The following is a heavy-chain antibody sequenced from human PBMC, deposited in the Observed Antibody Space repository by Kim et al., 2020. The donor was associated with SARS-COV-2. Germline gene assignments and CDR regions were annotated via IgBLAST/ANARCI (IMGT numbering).Heavy chain of an antibody. Sequence: SVKVSCKASGGTFSSYAISWVRQAPGQGLEWMGGIIPIFGTANYAQKFQGRVTITADESTSTAYMELSSLRSEDTAVYYCARSRVGWSVSIAAAGTATINWFDPWGQGTLVTVSS. CDR3: ARSRVGWSVSIAAAGTATINWFDP. J-gene: IGHJ5*02. CDR1: GGTFSSYA. CDR2: IIPIFGTA. D-gene: IGHD6-13*01. V-gene: IGHV1-69*13.